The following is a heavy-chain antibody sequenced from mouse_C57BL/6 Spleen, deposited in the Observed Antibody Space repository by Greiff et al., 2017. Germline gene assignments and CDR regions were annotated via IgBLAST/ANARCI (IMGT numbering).Heavy chain of an antibody. CDR2: IYPGGGYT. D-gene: IGHD1-1*01. J-gene: IGHJ2*01. V-gene: IGHV1-63*01. Sequence: QVQLQQSGAELVRPGTSVKMSCKASGYTFTNYWIGWAKQRPGHGLEWIGDIYPGGGYTNYNEKFKGKATLTADTSSSTAYMQFSSLTSEDSAIYYCARGAYYCGSSYFDYWGQGTTLTVSS. CDR3: ARGAYYCGSSYFDY. CDR1: GYTFTNYW.